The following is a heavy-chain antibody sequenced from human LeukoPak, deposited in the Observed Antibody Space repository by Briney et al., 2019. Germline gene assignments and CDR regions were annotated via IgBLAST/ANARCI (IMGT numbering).Heavy chain of an antibody. CDR2: INHSGST. CDR3: TSPWFDP. CDR1: GGSFSGYY. V-gene: IGHV4-34*01. Sequence: SETLSLTCAVYGGSFSGYYWSWIRQPPGKGLEWIGEINHSGSTNYNPSLKSRVTISVDTSKNQFSLKLSSVTAADTAVYYCTSPWFDPWGQGTLVTVSS. J-gene: IGHJ5*02.